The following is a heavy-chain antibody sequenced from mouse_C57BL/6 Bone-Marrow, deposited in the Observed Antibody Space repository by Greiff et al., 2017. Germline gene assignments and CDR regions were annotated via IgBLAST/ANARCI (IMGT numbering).Heavy chain of an antibody. Sequence: EVKLQESGAELVRPGASVKLSCTASGFNIKDDYMHWVKQRPEQGLEWIGWIDPENGDTEYASKFQGKAPITADTSSNTAYLQLSSLTSEDTAVYYCTTYLFDYWGQGTTLTVSS. J-gene: IGHJ2*01. CDR1: GFNIKDDY. V-gene: IGHV14-4*01. CDR3: TTYLFDY. CDR2: IDPENGDT.